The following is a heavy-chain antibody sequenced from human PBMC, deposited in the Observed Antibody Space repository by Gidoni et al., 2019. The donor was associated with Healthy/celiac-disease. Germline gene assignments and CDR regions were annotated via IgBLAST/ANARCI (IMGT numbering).Heavy chain of an antibody. CDR1: GFTFSSYA. J-gene: IGHJ6*02. CDR2: ISGSGGRT. Sequence: EVQLLESGGGLVQPGGSLRLSCSASGFTFSSYAMSWVRQAPGKGLEWVSAISGSGGRTYYADSVKGRFTISRDNSKNTLYLQMNSLRAEDTAVYYCAKDTKYCSSTSCPDGMDVWGQGTTVTVSS. CDR3: AKDTKYCSSTSCPDGMDV. V-gene: IGHV3-23*01. D-gene: IGHD2-2*01.